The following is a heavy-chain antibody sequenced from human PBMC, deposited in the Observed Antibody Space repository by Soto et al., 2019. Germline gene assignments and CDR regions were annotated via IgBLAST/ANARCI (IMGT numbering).Heavy chain of an antibody. CDR1: GFTFSIYS. D-gene: IGHD3-3*01. CDR3: ARVPGYDFWSGYRASYYYYGMDV. Sequence: GGSLRLSCAASGFTFSIYSMNWVRHAPGKGLEWVSSISSSSSYIYYADSVKGRFTISRDNAKNSLYLQMNSLRAEDTAVYYCARVPGYDFWSGYRASYYYYGMDVWGQGTTVTVSS. J-gene: IGHJ6*02. V-gene: IGHV3-21*01. CDR2: ISSSSSYI.